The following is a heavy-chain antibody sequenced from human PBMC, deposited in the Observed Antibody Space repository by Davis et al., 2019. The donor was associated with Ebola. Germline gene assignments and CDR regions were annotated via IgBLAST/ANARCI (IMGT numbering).Heavy chain of an antibody. J-gene: IGHJ4*02. V-gene: IGHV1-46*01. Sequence: AASVKVSCKASGYTFTSYYMHWVRQAPGQGLEWMGGIIPIFGTANYAQKFQGRVTMTRDTSTSTVYMELSSLRSEDTAVYYCARDMGYGAAAGILNFDYWGQGTLVTVSS. CDR3: ARDMGYGAAAGILNFDY. CDR2: IIPIFGTA. D-gene: IGHD6-13*01. CDR1: GYTFTSYY.